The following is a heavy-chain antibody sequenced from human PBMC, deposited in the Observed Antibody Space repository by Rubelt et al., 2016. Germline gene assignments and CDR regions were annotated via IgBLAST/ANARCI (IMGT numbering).Heavy chain of an antibody. D-gene: IGHD3-22*01. J-gene: IGHJ4*02. CDR1: A. CDR3: ARELDSSGYYGYYFDY. CDR2: ISYDGSNK. Sequence: AMHWVRQAPGKGLEWVAVISYDGSNKYYADSVKGRFTISRDNSKNTLYLQMNSLRAGDTAVYYCARELDSSGYYGYYFDYWGQGTLVTVSS. V-gene: IGHV3-30*04.